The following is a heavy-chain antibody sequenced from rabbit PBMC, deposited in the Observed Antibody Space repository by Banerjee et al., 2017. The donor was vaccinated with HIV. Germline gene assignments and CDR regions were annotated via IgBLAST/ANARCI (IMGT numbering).Heavy chain of an antibody. D-gene: IGHD6-1*01. J-gene: IGHJ4*01. CDR2: INTSSGNT. V-gene: IGHV1S45*01. CDR1: GFSFSNKYV. Sequence: QEQLEESGGGLVKPEGSLTLTCKASGFSFSNKYVMCWVRQAPGKGLEWIACINTSSGNTVYASWAKGRFTLSKTSSTTVTLQMTSLTAADTATYFCASLLVMLVMVMPYYFNLWGPGTLVTVS. CDR3: ASLLVMLVMVMPYYFNL.